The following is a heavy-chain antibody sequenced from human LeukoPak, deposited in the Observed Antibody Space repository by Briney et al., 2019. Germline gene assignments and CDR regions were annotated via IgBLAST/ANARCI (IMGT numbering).Heavy chain of an antibody. CDR1: GFTFDDYA. CDR3: AKDPQPSTSQIEIDY. Sequence: GGSLRLSCAASGFTFDDYAMHWVRQAPGKGLEWVSGISWNSGSIGYADSVKGRFTISRDNAKNSLYLQMNSLRAEDMAFYYCAKDPQPSTSQIEIDYWGQGTLVTVSS. J-gene: IGHJ4*02. CDR2: ISWNSGSI. V-gene: IGHV3-9*03. D-gene: IGHD2-2*01.